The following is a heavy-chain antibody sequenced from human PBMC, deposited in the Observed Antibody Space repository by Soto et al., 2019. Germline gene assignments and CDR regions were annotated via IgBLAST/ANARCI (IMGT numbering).Heavy chain of an antibody. V-gene: IGHV1-2*02. J-gene: IGHJ5*02. CDR1: GYTFTGRF. D-gene: IGHD1-1*01. CDR2: VNPKSGDT. CDR3: AKDFETGTSPGNWFDP. Sequence: ASVKVSCKASGYTFTGRFMHWVRQAPGQGLEWLGWVNPKSGDTTYAPKFKDRVSLTRDTSTDTAFLDLRDLKEDDTAVYYCAKDFETGTSPGNWFDPWGQGTLVTVSS.